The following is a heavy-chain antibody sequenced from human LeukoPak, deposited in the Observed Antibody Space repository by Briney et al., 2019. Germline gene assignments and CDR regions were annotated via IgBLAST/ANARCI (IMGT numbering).Heavy chain of an antibody. CDR2: IYTSGST. J-gene: IGHJ6*03. CDR3: ARAKAVYYYMDV. D-gene: IGHD6-19*01. V-gene: IGHV4-4*07. Sequence: SQTLSLTCTVPGGSISSYYWSWIRQPAGKGLEWIGRIYTSGSTNYNPSLKSRVTTSVDTSKNQFSLKLSSVTAADTAVYYCARAKAVYYYMDVWGKGTTVTVSS. CDR1: GGSISSYY.